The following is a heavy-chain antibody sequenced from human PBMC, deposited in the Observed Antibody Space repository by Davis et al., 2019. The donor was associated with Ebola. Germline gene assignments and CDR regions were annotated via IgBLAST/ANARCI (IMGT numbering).Heavy chain of an antibody. CDR3: TTWVGTPNFDY. V-gene: IGHV3-74*01. Sequence: PGGSLKISCAASGFTFTNFWSHWVRQAPGKGLVWVARISSDGRRASYADFVKGRFTISRDNAKDTIYLQVNSLRVDDTAVYYCTTWVGTPNFDYWGRGTLVTVSS. CDR1: GFTFTNFW. D-gene: IGHD4-23*01. J-gene: IGHJ4*02. CDR2: ISSDGRRA.